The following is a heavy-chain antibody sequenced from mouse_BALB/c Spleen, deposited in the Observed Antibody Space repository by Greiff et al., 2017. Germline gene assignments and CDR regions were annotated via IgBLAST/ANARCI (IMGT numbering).Heavy chain of an antibody. J-gene: IGHJ2*01. CDR2: INPGSGGT. V-gene: IGHV1-54*03. D-gene: IGHD2-1*01. Sequence: VQLQQSGAELVRPGTSVKVSCKASGYAFTNYLIEWVKQRPGQGLEWIGVINPGSGGTNHNEKFKGKATLTADKSSSTAYMQLSSLTSDDSAVYFCALYGNSLDYWGQGTTLTVSA. CDR3: ALYGNSLDY. CDR1: GYAFTNYL.